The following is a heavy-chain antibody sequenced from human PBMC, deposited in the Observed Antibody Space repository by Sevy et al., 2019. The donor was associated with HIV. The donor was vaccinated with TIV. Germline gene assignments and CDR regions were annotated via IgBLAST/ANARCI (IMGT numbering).Heavy chain of an antibody. Sequence: GGSLRLSCAATGFTFSNYAMHWVRQAPGKGVEWVAIIWSDGAYQYHGDSVKGRFTISRDNSKNTLYLQMNNVRVEDTAAYYCARGGYCYDIVAYYVFELWGQGTLVTVSS. CDR2: IWSDGAYQ. CDR1: GFTFSNYA. V-gene: IGHV3-33*01. D-gene: IGHD3-22*01. J-gene: IGHJ4*02. CDR3: ARGGYCYDIVAYYVFEL.